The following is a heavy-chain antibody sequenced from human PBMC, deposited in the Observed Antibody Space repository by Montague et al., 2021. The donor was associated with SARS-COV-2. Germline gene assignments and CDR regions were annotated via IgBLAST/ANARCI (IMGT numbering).Heavy chain of an antibody. J-gene: IGHJ4*02. D-gene: IGHD6-19*01. V-gene: IGHV2-70*13. CDR1: GFSLSTSGVC. CDR3: ARVGSAVPGIMSTDDFNF. CDR2: IDWDDDK. Sequence: PALVKPTQTLTLTCTFSGFSLSTSGVCVSWIRQPPGKALEWLALIDWDDDKYYSASLKTGLTISKGPSTNQVVLTMTNMDPVDTGTYYCARVGSAVPGIMSTDDFNFWGQGTQVTVSS.